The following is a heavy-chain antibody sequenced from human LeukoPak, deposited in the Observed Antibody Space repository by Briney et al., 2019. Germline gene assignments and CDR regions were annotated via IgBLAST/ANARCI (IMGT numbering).Heavy chain of an antibody. V-gene: IGHV1-18*01. CDR2: ITAYNGYT. CDR1: GYTFTTYG. J-gene: IGHJ4*02. Sequence: RASVKVSCKASGYTFTTYGISWVRQAPGQGLEWMGLITAYNGYTDYAQSLQGRVTMTTDTSTSTAYLELRSLRSDDTAVYYCARGDYVGRYWGQGTLVTVSS. D-gene: IGHD4-23*01. CDR3: ARGDYVGRY.